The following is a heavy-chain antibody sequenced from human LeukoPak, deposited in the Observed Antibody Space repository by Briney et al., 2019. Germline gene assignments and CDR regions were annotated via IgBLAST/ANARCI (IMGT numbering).Heavy chain of an antibody. J-gene: IGHJ4*02. V-gene: IGHV4-34*01. D-gene: IGHD5-12*01. CDR3: ARVSNSGYGNFDY. Sequence: PSETLSLTCAVYGGSSSGYYWSWIRQPPGKGLEWIGEINHSGSTNYNPSLKSRVTISVDTSKNQFSLKLSSVTAADTAVYYCARVSNSGYGNFDYWGQGTLVTVSS. CDR1: GGSSSGYY. CDR2: INHSGST.